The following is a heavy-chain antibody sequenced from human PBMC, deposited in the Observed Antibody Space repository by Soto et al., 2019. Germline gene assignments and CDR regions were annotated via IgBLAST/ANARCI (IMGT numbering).Heavy chain of an antibody. D-gene: IGHD3-10*01. CDR1: GFRFDIYA. V-gene: IGHV3-23*01. Sequence: GGSLRLSCAASGFRFDIYAMNWVRQAPGKGPEWIAVISGGGATTYHADSVKGRFTISRDNSKNTLFLNMVNLRAEDTAIYYCAKGSFGFDYWGQGTLVTVSS. CDR3: AKGSFGFDY. J-gene: IGHJ4*02. CDR2: ISGGGATT.